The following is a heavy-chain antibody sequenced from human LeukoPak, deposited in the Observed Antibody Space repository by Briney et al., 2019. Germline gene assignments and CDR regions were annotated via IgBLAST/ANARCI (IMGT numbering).Heavy chain of an antibody. V-gene: IGHV5-51*01. J-gene: IGHJ1*01. D-gene: IGHD4-17*01. CDR3: ARLHGDYAYFQP. CDR2: IYPGDSDT. Sequence: GESLKISFKGSGFSFSDYWIGWVRQMPGKGLELMGIIYPGDSDTRYRPSFQGQVTISADKSITTAYLQWSSLKASDTAMYYCARLHGDYAYFQPWGQGTLVTVSS. CDR1: GFSFSDYW.